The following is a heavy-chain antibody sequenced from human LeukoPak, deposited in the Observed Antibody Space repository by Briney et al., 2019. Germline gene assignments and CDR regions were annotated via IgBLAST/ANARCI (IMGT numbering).Heavy chain of an antibody. V-gene: IGHV4-59*11. Sequence: PSETLSLTCTVSGVSISSHYWSWIRQPPGKGLEWIGYMFDSESTKDNPSLKSRITLSADTSKNQFSLRLSSVTAADTAVYYCATIKRGSIYGYFDLWGQGILVTVSS. J-gene: IGHJ4*02. D-gene: IGHD5-18*01. CDR2: MFDSEST. CDR3: ATIKRGSIYGYFDL. CDR1: GVSISSHY.